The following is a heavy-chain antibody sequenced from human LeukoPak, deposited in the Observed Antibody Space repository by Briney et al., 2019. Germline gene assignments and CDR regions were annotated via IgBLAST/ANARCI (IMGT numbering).Heavy chain of an antibody. D-gene: IGHD7-27*01. CDR3: ARGWGYFDY. V-gene: IGHV4-59*08. CDR2: IFYSGST. CDR1: GGSISSYY. J-gene: IGHJ4*02. Sequence: SETLSLTCTVSGGSISSYYWSWIRQPPGKGLEWIGYIFYSGSTNYNPSLKSRVTISVDTSKNQFSLKLSSVTAADTAVYYCARGWGYFDYWGQGALVTVSS.